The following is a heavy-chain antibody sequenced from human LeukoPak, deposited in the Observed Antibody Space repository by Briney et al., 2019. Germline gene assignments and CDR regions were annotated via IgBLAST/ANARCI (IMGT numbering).Heavy chain of an antibody. CDR3: AKDRGAPDFYYYYYGMDV. V-gene: IGHV3-11*04. D-gene: IGHD1-14*01. Sequence: GGSLRLSCAVSGLTFSDYYMSWTRQAPGKGPELVSYISPSGSSIFYVDSVKGRFTISRDNAKNSLYLQMNSLRAEDTAVYYCAKDRGAPDFYYYYYGMDVWGQGTTVTVSS. J-gene: IGHJ6*02. CDR2: ISPSGSSI. CDR1: GLTFSDYY.